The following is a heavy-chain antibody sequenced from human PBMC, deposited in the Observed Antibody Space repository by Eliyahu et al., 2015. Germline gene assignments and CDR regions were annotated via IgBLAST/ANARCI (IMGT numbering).Heavy chain of an antibody. J-gene: IGHJ4*02. D-gene: IGHD4-17*01. Sequence: QLQLQESGPGLVKPSETLSLTCTVSGGSISSSSYYWGWIRQPPGKGLEWIGSIYYSGSTYYNPSLKSRVTISVDTSKNQFSLKLSSVTAADTAVYYCASPFYGDYEGGFDYWGQGTLVTVSS. CDR1: GGSISSSSYY. V-gene: IGHV4-39*01. CDR2: IYYSGST. CDR3: ASPFYGDYEGGFDY.